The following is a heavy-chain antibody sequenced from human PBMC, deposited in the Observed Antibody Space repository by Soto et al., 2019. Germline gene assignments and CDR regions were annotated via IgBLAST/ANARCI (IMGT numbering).Heavy chain of an antibody. CDR1: GGTFSSYT. V-gene: IGHV1-69*02. Sequence: QVQLVQSGAEVKKPGSSVKVSCKASGGTFSSYTISWVRQAPGQGLEWMGRIIPILGIANYAQNFQGRVTITADKSTSTAYMELSSLRSEDTAVYYCANYYGSGSHGMDVWGQGTTVTVSS. D-gene: IGHD3-10*01. CDR2: IIPILGIA. J-gene: IGHJ6*02. CDR3: ANYYGSGSHGMDV.